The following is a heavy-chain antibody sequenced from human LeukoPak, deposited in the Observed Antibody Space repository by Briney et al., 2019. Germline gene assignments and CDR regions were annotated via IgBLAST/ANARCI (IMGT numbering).Heavy chain of an antibody. CDR1: GFTFSSYS. D-gene: IGHD3-10*01. Sequence: PGGSLRLSCAASGFTFSSYSMNWVRQAPGKGLEWVSSISSSSSYIYYADSVKGRFTISRDNAKNSLYLQMNSLRAEDTAVYYCARDLLLWFGGSNYYYGMDVWGQGTTVTVSS. CDR3: ARDLLLWFGGSNYYYGMDV. J-gene: IGHJ6*02. CDR2: ISSSSSYI. V-gene: IGHV3-21*01.